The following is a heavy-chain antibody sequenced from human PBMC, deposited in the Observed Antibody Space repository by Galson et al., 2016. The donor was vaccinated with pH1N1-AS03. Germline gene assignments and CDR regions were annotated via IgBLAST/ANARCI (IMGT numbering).Heavy chain of an antibody. D-gene: IGHD1-26*01. Sequence: SLRLSCAATGFTVSSGYHMSWVRQAPGKGLEWVSVIHPGGDTYNADSVKGRFTISRDNFENMVYLQMNSLRPEDTAVYYCAKDVLSWAFDHWGQGALVTVSS. CDR1: GFTVSSGY. V-gene: IGHV3-66*02. CDR3: AKDVLSWAFDH. CDR2: IHPGGDT. J-gene: IGHJ4*02.